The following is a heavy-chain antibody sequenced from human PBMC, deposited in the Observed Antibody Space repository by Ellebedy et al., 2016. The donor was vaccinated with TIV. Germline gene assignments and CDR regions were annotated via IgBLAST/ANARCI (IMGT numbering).Heavy chain of an antibody. D-gene: IGHD3-22*01. Sequence: PGGSLRPSCPASGFSFSSYSMNWVRQAPGKGLGWVSYISSSGSTIYYADSVKGRFTISRDNDKNSLYLQMNSLRAEETAVYYCARDFGDYDSSGYYPAFDYWGQGTLVTVSS. V-gene: IGHV3-48*04. CDR2: ISSSGSTI. CDR1: GFSFSSYS. J-gene: IGHJ4*02. CDR3: ARDFGDYDSSGYYPAFDY.